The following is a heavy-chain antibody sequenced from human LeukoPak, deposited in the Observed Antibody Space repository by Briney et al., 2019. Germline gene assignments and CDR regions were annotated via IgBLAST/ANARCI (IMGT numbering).Heavy chain of an antibody. CDR2: INHSGST. D-gene: IGHD3-3*01. CDR3: ARGRSYYDFWSGYAPFDY. V-gene: IGHV4-34*01. CDR1: GGSFSGYY. J-gene: IGHJ4*02. Sequence: SETLSLTCAVYGGSFSGYYWSWIRQPPGKGLEWIGEINHSGSTNYNPSLKSRVTISVDTSKNQFSLKLSSVTAADTAVYYCARGRSYYDFWSGYAPFDYWGQGTLVTVSS.